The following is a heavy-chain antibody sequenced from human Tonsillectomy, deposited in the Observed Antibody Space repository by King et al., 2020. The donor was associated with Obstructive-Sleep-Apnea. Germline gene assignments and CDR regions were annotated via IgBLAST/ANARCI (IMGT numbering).Heavy chain of an antibody. CDR3: ARVSKWWELTNYFDY. V-gene: IGHV4-30-4*01. D-gene: IGHD2-15*01. Sequence: QLQESGPGLVKPSQTLSLTCTVSGGSISSGDYYWSWIRQPPGKGLEWIGYIYYSGSTYYNPSLKSRVTISVDTSKNQFSLKLSSVTAADTAVYYCARVSKWWELTNYFDYWGQGTLVTVSS. CDR2: IYYSGST. CDR1: GGSISSGDYY. J-gene: IGHJ4*02.